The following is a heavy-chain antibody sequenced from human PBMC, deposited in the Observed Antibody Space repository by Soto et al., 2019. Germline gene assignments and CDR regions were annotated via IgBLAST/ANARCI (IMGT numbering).Heavy chain of an antibody. CDR1: GGTFSSYA. V-gene: IGHV1-69*01. CDR2: IIPIFGTA. J-gene: IGHJ6*02. Sequence: QVQLVQSGAEVKKPGSSVKVSCKASGGTFSSYAISWVRQAPGQGLEWMGGIIPIFGTANYAQKFQGRVTITADESTSTAYMELSSLRAEDTAVYYCARPYYGSGSYSHYYYYGMDVWGQGTTVTVSS. D-gene: IGHD3-10*01. CDR3: ARPYYGSGSYSHYYYYGMDV.